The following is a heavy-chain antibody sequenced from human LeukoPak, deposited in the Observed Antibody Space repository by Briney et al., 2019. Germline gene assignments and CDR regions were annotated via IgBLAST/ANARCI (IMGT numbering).Heavy chain of an antibody. J-gene: IGHJ6*02. V-gene: IGHV3-33*01. D-gene: IGHD2-2*01. CDR1: GFTFRSYG. Sequence: GGSLRLSCAASGFTFRSYGMHWVRQAPGKGLEWVAVIWYDGSNKYYADSVKGRFIISRDNSKNTLYLQVNSLRSEDTAVYYCAREDSVVVPAAKAPSDYYYGMDVWGQGTTVTVSS. CDR2: IWYDGSNK. CDR3: AREDSVVVPAAKAPSDYYYGMDV.